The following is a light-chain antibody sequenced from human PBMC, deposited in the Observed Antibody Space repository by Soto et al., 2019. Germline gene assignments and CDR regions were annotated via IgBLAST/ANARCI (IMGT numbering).Light chain of an antibody. J-gene: IGKJ4*01. CDR2: GAS. Sequence: EIVLTQSPGTLSLSPGERANISCRASQSFSSSYLTWYQQKPGQPPRLLIYGASSRATGIPDRFSGSGSGTDFTIIISRLEPEDFAMYYCQQYGSSPLTFGGGTKVEIK. CDR1: QSFSSSY. CDR3: QQYGSSPLT. V-gene: IGKV3-20*01.